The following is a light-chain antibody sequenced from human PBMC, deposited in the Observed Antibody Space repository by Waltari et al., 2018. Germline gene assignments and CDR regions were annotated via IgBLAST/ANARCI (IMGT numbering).Light chain of an antibody. CDR2: EGN. J-gene: IGLJ1*01. CDR3: YSFSGTSTSYV. CDR1: NSDIGSYNL. V-gene: IGLV2-23*01. Sequence: QSALTQPASVSGSPGQSITISCTGTNSDIGSYNLVSWYQQHPGKAPKVMICEGNKRPSGVSNRFAGSKSGNTASLTISGLQAEDEADYYCYSFSGTSTSYVFGTGTKVTVL.